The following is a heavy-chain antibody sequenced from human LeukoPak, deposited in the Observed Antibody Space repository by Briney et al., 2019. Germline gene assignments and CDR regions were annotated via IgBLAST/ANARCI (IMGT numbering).Heavy chain of an antibody. CDR1: GFTFSSYH. J-gene: IGHJ4*02. Sequence: SGGSLRLSCAASGFTFSSYHMNWVRQAPGKGLEWVSYISSSSGTIYYADSVKGRFTISRDNAKNSLYLQMNSLRDDDTAVYYCARASYGDNYFDYWGQGTLVTVSS. CDR2: ISSSSGTI. V-gene: IGHV3-48*02. CDR3: ARASYGDNYFDY. D-gene: IGHD4-17*01.